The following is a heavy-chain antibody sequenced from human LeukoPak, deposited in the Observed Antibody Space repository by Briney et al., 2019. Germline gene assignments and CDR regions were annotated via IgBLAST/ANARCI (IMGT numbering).Heavy chain of an antibody. CDR3: ARGELGHYDIRIKPYHFAS. J-gene: IGHJ4*02. CDR2: IHYRGAT. D-gene: IGHD3-22*01. Sequence: SETLSLTCAVYGGSFSGYYWSWIRQPPGKGLEWIGEIHYRGATNYDPSLKHRERSSGDPSKTHISLKLNSVTAADTAVYYCARGELGHYDIRIKPYHFASWGQGSLVTVSS. CDR1: GGSFSGYY. V-gene: IGHV4-34*01.